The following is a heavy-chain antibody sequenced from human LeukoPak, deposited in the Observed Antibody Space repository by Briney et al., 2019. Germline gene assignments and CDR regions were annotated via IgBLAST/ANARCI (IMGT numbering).Heavy chain of an antibody. J-gene: IGHJ6*03. CDR2: ISYDGSNK. D-gene: IGHD1-1*01. V-gene: IGHV3-30*04. CDR1: GFTYSSYA. Sequence: PGGSLRLPCAASGFTYSSYAMHWVRQAPGKGLEWMAVISYDGSNKYYADSVKGRFTISRDNAKNSLYLQMNSLRAEDTALYYCAGVFGTPLYYYYYYYMDVWGKGTTVTVSS. CDR3: AGVFGTPLYYYYYYYMDV.